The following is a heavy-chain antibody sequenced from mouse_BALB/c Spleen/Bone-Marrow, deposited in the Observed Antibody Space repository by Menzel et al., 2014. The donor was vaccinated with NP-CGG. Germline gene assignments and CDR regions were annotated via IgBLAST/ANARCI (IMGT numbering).Heavy chain of an antibody. Sequence: ESGPGLVKPSQSLPLTCSVTGYSITSGYYWNWIRQFPGNKLEWMGYISYDGSNNYSPSLKNRISITRDTSKNQFFLKLNSVTTEDTATYYCARGFITTVVPFAYWGHRTLVTVSA. CDR1: GYSITSGYY. V-gene: IGHV3-6*02. CDR2: ISYDGSN. D-gene: IGHD1-1*01. CDR3: ARGFITTVVPFAY. J-gene: IGHJ3*01.